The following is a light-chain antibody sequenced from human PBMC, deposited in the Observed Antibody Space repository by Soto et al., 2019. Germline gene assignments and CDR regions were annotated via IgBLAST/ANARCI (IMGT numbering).Light chain of an antibody. V-gene: IGKV3-15*01. CDR2: GAS. J-gene: IGKJ2*01. CDR3: QQYNNCPYT. CDR1: QSVSSN. Sequence: EIVMTQSPATLSVSPGERAALSCRASQSVSSNFAWYQQNPGQAPRLLIYGASTRATGIPARFSGSGSGTECTLTISSLQSEDFAVYYCQQYNNCPYTLGQGTKLEIK.